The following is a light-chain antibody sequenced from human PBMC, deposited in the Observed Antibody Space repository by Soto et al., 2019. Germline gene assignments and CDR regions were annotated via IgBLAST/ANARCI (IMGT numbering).Light chain of an antibody. CDR3: QQYAVSPWT. Sequence: EIVLTQSPGTLSLSPGERATLSCRASQSVSSNYLAWYQQKPGQAPRLLIYGASNRATGIPDRFSGSESGTDFTLTISRLEPEDFAVHFCQQYAVSPWTFGQGTKVEIK. V-gene: IGKV3-20*01. CDR1: QSVSSNY. CDR2: GAS. J-gene: IGKJ1*01.